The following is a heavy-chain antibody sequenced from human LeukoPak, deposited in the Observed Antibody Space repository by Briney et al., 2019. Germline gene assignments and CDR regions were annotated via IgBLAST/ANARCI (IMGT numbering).Heavy chain of an antibody. D-gene: IGHD3-3*01. Sequence: ASVKVSCKASGYTFTGYYMHWVRQAPGQGLEWMGRINPNSGDTNYAQKFQGRVTMTRDTSISTAYMELSRLRSDDTAVYYCARAFNYDFWSGYKENWFDPWGQGTLVTVSS. CDR3: ARAFNYDFWSGYKENWFDP. J-gene: IGHJ5*02. CDR2: INPNSGDT. V-gene: IGHV1-2*06. CDR1: GYTFTGYY.